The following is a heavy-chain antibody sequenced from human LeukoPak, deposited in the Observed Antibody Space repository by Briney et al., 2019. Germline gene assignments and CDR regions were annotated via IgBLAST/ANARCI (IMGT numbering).Heavy chain of an antibody. CDR1: GFTFSSYG. Sequence: GGSLRLSCAASGFTFSSYGMSWVRQAPGKGLEWVSAISGSGGGTYYADSVKGRFTISRDNSKNTLYLQMNSLRAEDTAVYYCAKLEVGATRGSDYWGQGTLVTVSS. V-gene: IGHV3-23*01. D-gene: IGHD1-26*01. CDR2: ISGSGGGT. CDR3: AKLEVGATRGSDY. J-gene: IGHJ4*02.